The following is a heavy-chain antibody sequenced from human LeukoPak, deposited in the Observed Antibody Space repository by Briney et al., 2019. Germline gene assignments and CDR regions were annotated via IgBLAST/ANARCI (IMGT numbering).Heavy chain of an antibody. J-gene: IGHJ5*02. CDR2: IYYSGSP. CDR3: ARVTMVRGVIRFDP. Sequence: PSETLSLTCTVSGGSISSYYWSWIRQPPGEGLEWIGYIYYSGSPNFNPSLKSRVTISVDASTNQVSLKLSSVTAADTAVYYCARVTMVRGVIRFDPWGQGTLVTVSS. V-gene: IGHV4-59*01. D-gene: IGHD3-10*01. CDR1: GGSISSYY.